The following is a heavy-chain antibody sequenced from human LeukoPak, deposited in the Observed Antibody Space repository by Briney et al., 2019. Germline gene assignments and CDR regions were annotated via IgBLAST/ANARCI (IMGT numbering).Heavy chain of an antibody. J-gene: IGHJ3*02. V-gene: IGHV3-20*04. CDR1: GFTFSSYG. Sequence: PGGSLGLSCAASGFTFSSYGMSWVRQAPGKGLEWVSGRNGGSTGYADSVKGRFTISRDNAKNSLYLQMNSLRAEDTALYYCARINRLRYFDSQYDAFDIWGQGTMVTVSS. D-gene: IGHD3-9*01. CDR3: ARINRLRYFDSQYDAFDI. CDR2: RNGGST.